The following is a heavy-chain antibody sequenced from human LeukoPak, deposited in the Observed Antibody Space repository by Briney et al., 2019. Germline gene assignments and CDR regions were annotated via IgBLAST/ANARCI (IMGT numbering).Heavy chain of an antibody. D-gene: IGHD3-10*01. Sequence: GGSLRLSCAASGFTFSSFAMHWVRQAPGKGLEWVAVISYDGSNKYYADSVKGRFTISRDNSKNTLYLQMNSLRAEDTAVFYCARDRASGSPAGFDYWGQGTLATVSS. CDR1: GFTFSSFA. V-gene: IGHV3-30*04. CDR2: ISYDGSNK. CDR3: ARDRASGSPAGFDY. J-gene: IGHJ4*02.